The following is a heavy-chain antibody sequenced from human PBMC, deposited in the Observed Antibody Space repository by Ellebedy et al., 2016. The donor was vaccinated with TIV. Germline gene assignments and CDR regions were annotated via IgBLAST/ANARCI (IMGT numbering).Heavy chain of an antibody. CDR1: GFTFSSYA. Sequence: PGGSLRLSCAASGFTFSSYAMSWVRQAPGKGLEWVAAISSTACSTYHADSVKGRFTISRDNSKNTLYLQMNSLRVEDTAVYYCAKGGTWYLESWFDSWGQGTLVAVSS. J-gene: IGHJ5*01. D-gene: IGHD6-13*01. CDR2: ISSTACST. CDR3: AKGGTWYLESWFDS. V-gene: IGHV3-23*01.